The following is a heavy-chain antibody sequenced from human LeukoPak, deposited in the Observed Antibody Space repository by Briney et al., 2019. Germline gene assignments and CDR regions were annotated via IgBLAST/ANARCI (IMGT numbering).Heavy chain of an antibody. D-gene: IGHD2-2*01. CDR2: IYYSGSA. V-gene: IGHV4-59*01. CDR3: ARSYCSSTSCSYYYGMDV. CDR1: GGSISSYY. J-gene: IGHJ6*02. Sequence: SETLSLTCTVSGGSISSYYWSWIRQPPGKGLEWIGYIYYSGSANYNPSLKSRVTVSVDTSKHEFSLKLRSVTAADTAVYFCARSYCSSTSCSYYYGMDVWGQGTTVTVSS.